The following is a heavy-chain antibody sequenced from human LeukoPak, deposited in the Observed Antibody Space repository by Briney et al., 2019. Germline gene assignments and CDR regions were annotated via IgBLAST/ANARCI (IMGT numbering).Heavy chain of an antibody. CDR1: GFTFSSYN. D-gene: IGHD3-9*01. CDR2: ITSTSSYK. Sequence: GGSLRLSCAASGFTFSSYNMNWVRQAPGKGLEWISSITSTSSYKFYADSVKGRFTISRDNAKNSLYLQMNSLRVEDTAVYYCARDPYSGAYFEGYYHYYMDVWGKGTTVTVSS. CDR3: ARDPYSGAYFEGYYHYYMDV. J-gene: IGHJ6*03. V-gene: IGHV3-21*01.